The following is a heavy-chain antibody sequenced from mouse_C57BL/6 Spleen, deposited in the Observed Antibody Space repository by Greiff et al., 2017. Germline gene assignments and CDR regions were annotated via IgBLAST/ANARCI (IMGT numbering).Heavy chain of an antibody. J-gene: IGHJ2*01. CDR2: ISYDGSN. CDR3: ARVNLPYFDY. Sequence: EVQLVESGPGLVKPSQSLSLTCSVTGYSITSGYYWNWIRQFPGNKLEWMGYISYDGSNNYNPSLKNRISITRDTSKNQFFLKLNSVTTEDTATYYCARVNLPYFDYWGQGTTLTVSS. CDR1: GYSITSGYY. D-gene: IGHD2-1*01. V-gene: IGHV3-6*01.